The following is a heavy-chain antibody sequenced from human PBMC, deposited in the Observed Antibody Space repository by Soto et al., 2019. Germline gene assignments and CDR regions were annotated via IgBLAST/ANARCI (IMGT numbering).Heavy chain of an antibody. CDR3: ARGEYISGGGYFDY. CDR1: GFTFSSYE. D-gene: IGHD6-19*01. J-gene: IGHJ4*02. CDR2: ISSSGSTI. V-gene: IGHV3-48*03. Sequence: EVQLVESGGGLVQPGGSLRLSCAASGFTFSSYEMNWVRQAPGKGLEWVSYISSSGSTIYYADSVKGRFTISRDNDKNSLYRQMNSLRAEDTAVYDCARGEYISGGGYFDYWGQETLVTVSS.